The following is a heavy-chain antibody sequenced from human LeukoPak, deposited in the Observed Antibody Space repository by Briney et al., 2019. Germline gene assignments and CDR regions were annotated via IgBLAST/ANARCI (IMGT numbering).Heavy chain of an antibody. CDR3: ARESGASRGYSYGH. D-gene: IGHD5-18*01. Sequence: PGGSLRLSCAASGFTFSSYAMHWDRQAPGKGLEWVALITSDGGNKNYADSVKGRFTTSRDNSKNTLYLQMNSLRPEDTAVYYCARESGASRGYSYGHWGQGTLVTVSS. CDR2: ITSDGGNK. J-gene: IGHJ4*02. CDR1: GFTFSSYA. V-gene: IGHV3-30*04.